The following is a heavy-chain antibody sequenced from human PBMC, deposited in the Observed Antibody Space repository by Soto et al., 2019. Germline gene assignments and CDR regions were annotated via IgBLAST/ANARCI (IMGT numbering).Heavy chain of an antibody. Sequence: PGGSLRLSCAASGLTFNSYWMHWVRHAPGKGLVWVSHINTDGSNTNYADSVKGRFTISRDNAKSTLFLQMNSLRDEVTAVYYCAREFCSGGNCYTYYFDPWGQGIPVTVSS. CDR3: AREFCSGGNCYTYYFDP. V-gene: IGHV3-74*01. D-gene: IGHD2-15*01. CDR1: GLTFNSYW. J-gene: IGHJ5*02. CDR2: INTDGSNT.